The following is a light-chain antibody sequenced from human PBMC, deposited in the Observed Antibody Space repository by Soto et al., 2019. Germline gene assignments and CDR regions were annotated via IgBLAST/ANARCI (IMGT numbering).Light chain of an antibody. CDR3: QQRSNWPLSIT. J-gene: IGKJ5*01. Sequence: EIVLTQSPCTLSLSPGERATLSCRASQSVSSSCLAWYQQKPGQAPRLLIYDASSRATGIPDRFSGSGSGTDFTLTISRLEPEDFAVYYCQQRSNWPLSITFGQGTRLENK. CDR1: QSVSSSC. CDR2: DAS. V-gene: IGKV3D-20*02.